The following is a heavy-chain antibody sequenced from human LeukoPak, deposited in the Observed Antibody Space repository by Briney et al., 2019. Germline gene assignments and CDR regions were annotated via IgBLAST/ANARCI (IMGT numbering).Heavy chain of an antibody. Sequence: GGSPRLSCAASGFIFNNYGLIWVRQAPGKGLEWVSAISNDGGGIQYAAFVEGRFTISRDNSKKTLFLHMSSLRAEDTALYYCARGSSGYFADLWGQGTLVTVSS. CDR1: GFIFNNYG. J-gene: IGHJ5*02. CDR3: ARGSSGYFADL. V-gene: IGHV3-23*01. CDR2: ISNDGGGI. D-gene: IGHD6-19*01.